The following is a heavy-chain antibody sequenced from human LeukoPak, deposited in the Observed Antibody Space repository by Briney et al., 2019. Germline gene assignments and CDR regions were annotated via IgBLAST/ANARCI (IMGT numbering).Heavy chain of an antibody. CDR3: ARPRAQWLGNDAFHV. D-gene: IGHD6-19*01. CDR2: IFYSRYT. Sequence: SETLSLTCTVTGGSMSNYSWRWIRQPPGKGPEWIGYIFYSRYTNYNPSFRGRVTISVDKSKNQFSLKLNPLTATDTAVYYCARPRAQWLGNDAFHVWGQGTMVTVS. V-gene: IGHV4-59*08. J-gene: IGHJ3*01. CDR1: GGSMSNYS.